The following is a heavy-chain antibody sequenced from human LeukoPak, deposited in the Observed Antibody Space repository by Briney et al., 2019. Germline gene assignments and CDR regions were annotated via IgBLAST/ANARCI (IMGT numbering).Heavy chain of an antibody. CDR1: GFTFVSYA. V-gene: IGHV3-23*01. CDR2: ISGSGAAT. Sequence: GESLRLSCAASGFTFVSYAMSWVRQAPGKGLEWVSGISGSGAATYYADSVKGRFTISRDNSKNTLFLEMNTLRAEDTAVYYCAKDRTVVRATAFDYWGQGAQVTVSS. D-gene: IGHD3/OR15-3a*01. CDR3: AKDRTVVRATAFDY. J-gene: IGHJ4*02.